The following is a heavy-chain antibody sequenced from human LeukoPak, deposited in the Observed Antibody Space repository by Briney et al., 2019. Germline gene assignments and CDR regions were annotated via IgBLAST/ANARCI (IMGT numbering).Heavy chain of an antibody. D-gene: IGHD5-12*01. Sequence: GGSLRLSCAASRFIFSKYAMTWVRQAPGNGLEWVSAISGSGGSTYYADSVKGRFTISRDNSKNTLYLQMNSLRAEDTAVYYCAESGFDRYYYYMDVWGTGTTVTVSS. CDR1: RFIFSKYA. J-gene: IGHJ6*03. V-gene: IGHV3-23*01. CDR3: AESGFDRYYYYMDV. CDR2: ISGSGGST.